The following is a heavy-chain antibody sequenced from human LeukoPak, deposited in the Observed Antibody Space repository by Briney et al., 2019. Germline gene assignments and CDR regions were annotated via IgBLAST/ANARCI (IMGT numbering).Heavy chain of an antibody. D-gene: IGHD3-10*01. CDR2: IYYSGST. V-gene: IGHV4-30-4*08. CDR1: GGSISSGGYY. Sequence: PSETLSLTCTVSGGSISSGGYYWSWIRQPPGKGLEWIGYIYYSGSTYYNPSLKSRVTISVDTSKNQFSLKLSSVTAADTAVYYCARSYGSGSPLDYWGQGTLVTVSS. J-gene: IGHJ4*02. CDR3: ARSYGSGSPLDY.